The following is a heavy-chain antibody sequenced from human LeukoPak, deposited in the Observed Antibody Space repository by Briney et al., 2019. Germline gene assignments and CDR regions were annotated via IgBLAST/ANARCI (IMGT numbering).Heavy chain of an antibody. CDR2: INHSGST. CDR3: ARGKPSGRPYYYYYYMDV. J-gene: IGHJ6*03. D-gene: IGHD3-10*01. Sequence: PSETLPLTCAVYGGSFSGYYWSWIRQPPGKGLEWIGEINHSGSTNYNPSLKSRVTISVDTSKNQFSLKLSSVTAADTAVYYCARGKPSGRPYYYYYYMDVWGKGTTVTVSS. CDR1: GGSFSGYY. V-gene: IGHV4-34*01.